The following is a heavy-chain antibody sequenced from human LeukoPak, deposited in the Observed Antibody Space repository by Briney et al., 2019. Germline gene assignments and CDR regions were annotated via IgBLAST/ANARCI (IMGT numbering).Heavy chain of an antibody. CDR3: ARAWKGYCTNGVCPAPMDA. J-gene: IGHJ6*03. V-gene: IGHV1-2*02. CDR1: GYTFTGYY. CDR2: INPNSGGT. Sequence: GASVKVSCKASGYTFTGYYMHWVRQAPGQGLEWMGWINPNSGGTNYAQKFQGRVTMTRDTSISTAYMELSRLRSDDTAVYYCARAWKGYCTNGVCPAPMDAWGKGTTVTVSS. D-gene: IGHD2-8*01.